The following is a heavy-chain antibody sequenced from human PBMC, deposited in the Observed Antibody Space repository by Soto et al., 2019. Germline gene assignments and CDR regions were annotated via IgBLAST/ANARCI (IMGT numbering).Heavy chain of an antibody. CDR3: ASQTLGYCTNGVCSFDY. CDR1: GGSISSSSYY. Sequence: QLQLQESGPGLVKPSETLSLTCTVSGGSISSSSYYWGWIRQPPGKGLEWIGSIYYSGSTYYNPSLKIRVTISVDTSKNQFSLKLSSVTAADTAVYYCASQTLGYCTNGVCSFDYWGQGTLVTVSS. D-gene: IGHD2-8*01. J-gene: IGHJ4*02. CDR2: IYYSGST. V-gene: IGHV4-39*01.